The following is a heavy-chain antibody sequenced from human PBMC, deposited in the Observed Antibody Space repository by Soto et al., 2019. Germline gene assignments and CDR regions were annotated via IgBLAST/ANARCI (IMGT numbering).Heavy chain of an antibody. D-gene: IGHD3-3*01. CDR2: ISYDGSNK. CDR3: AKTVLRFLEWFDY. J-gene: IGHJ4*02. V-gene: IGHV3-30*18. Sequence: PGGSLRLSCAASGFTFSSYGMHWVRQAPGKGLEWVAVISYDGSNKYYADSVKGRFTISRDNSKNTLYLQMNSLRAEDTAVYYCAKTVLRFLEWFDYWAQGTLVTVSS. CDR1: GFTFSSYG.